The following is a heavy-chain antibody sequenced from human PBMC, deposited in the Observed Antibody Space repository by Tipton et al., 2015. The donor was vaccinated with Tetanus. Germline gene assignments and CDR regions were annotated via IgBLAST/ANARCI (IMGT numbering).Heavy chain of an antibody. CDR3: AKLFRVRARGITMVVVVPPGYFDY. Sequence: NPSLTCTVSGASISNSSSYWGWIRQSPGKGLEWIGNIYFSGSTYYNPSLKSRVTISVDTSKNQFSLRLNSVTAADTAVYYCAKLFRVRARGITMVVVVPPGYFDYWGQGTLVTVSS. CDR2: IYFSGST. J-gene: IGHJ4*02. V-gene: IGHV4-39*01. CDR1: GASISNSSSY. D-gene: IGHD3-22*01.